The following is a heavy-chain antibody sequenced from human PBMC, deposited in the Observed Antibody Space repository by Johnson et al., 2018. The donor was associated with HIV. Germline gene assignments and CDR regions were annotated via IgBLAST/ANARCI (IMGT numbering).Heavy chain of an antibody. V-gene: IGHV3-11*04. CDR3: ARDWVGANAFDI. CDR2: ISSGGNTI. Sequence: QVQLVESGGGLVKPGGSLRLSCAASGFAFSDYYMSWIRQAPGKGLEWVSYISSGGNTIYYADSVKGRFTISRDNAKNSLYLHMNSLRAEDTAVYYCARDWVGANAFDIWGQGTMVTVSS. CDR1: GFAFSDYY. J-gene: IGHJ3*02. D-gene: IGHD1-26*01.